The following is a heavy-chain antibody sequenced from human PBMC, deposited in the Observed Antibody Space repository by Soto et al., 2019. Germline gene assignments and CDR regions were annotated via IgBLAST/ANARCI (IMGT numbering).Heavy chain of an antibody. CDR2: LSGSGGNT. CDR3: AKQASAAANYYFDY. CDR1: GFMFSTYA. D-gene: IGHD2-2*01. V-gene: IGHV3-23*01. J-gene: IGHJ4*02. Sequence: GGSLRLSCAASGFMFSTYAMSWVRQAPGKGLEWVSALSGSGGNTDYADSVKGRFTISRDKSKNTLYLQMNNLRAEDTAVYYCAKQASAAANYYFDYWGQGTLVTVSS.